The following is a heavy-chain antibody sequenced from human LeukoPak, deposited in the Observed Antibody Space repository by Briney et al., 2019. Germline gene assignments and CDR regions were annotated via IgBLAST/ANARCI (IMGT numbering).Heavy chain of an antibody. CDR2: INPNSGGT. J-gene: IGHJ3*02. CDR3: ARAKFAFDI. Sequence: ASVKVSCKASGYTFTSYGISWVRQAPGQGLEWMGWINPNSGGTNYAQKFQGRVTMTRDTSISTAYMELSRLRSDDTAVYYCARAKFAFDIWGQGTMVTVSS. V-gene: IGHV1-2*02. CDR1: GYTFTSYG.